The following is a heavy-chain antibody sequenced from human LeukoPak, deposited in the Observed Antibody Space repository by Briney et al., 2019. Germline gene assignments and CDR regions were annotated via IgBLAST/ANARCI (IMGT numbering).Heavy chain of an antibody. CDR2: IYYSGST. Sequence: TASETLSLTCTVSGGSISSGGYYWSWIRQHPGKGLEWIGYIYYSGSTYYNPSLKSRVTISVDTSKNQFSLKLSSVTAADTAVYYCARGLLWFGEYYFDYWGQGTLVTVSS. CDR1: GGSISSGGYY. V-gene: IGHV4-31*03. J-gene: IGHJ4*02. CDR3: ARGLLWFGEYYFDY. D-gene: IGHD3-10*01.